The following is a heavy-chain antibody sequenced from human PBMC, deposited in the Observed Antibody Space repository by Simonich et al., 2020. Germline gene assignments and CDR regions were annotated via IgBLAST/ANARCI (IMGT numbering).Heavy chain of an antibody. CDR3: ARDSSYYAFDI. CDR2: ISSSSSTI. V-gene: IGHV3-48*01. Sequence: EVQLVESGGGLVQPGGSLRLSCAASGFTFSSYSMNWVRQAPGKGLERVSYISSSSSTIYYANSVKCRFTNSRDNAKNSLYLQMNSLRAEDTAVYYCARDSSYYAFDIWGQGTMVTVSS. CDR1: GFTFSSYS. D-gene: IGHD5-12*01. J-gene: IGHJ3*02.